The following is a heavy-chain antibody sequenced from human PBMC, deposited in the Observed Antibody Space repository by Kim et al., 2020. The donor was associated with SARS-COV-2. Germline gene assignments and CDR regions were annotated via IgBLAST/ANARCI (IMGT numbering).Heavy chain of an antibody. Sequence: ASVKVSCKASGYTFTSYSMHWVRQAPGQGLEWMGWINTNTGNPTYARGFTGRFDFFLDTSVNPAYLQISSLKAEDNAVYYCSRDGCDPIFGVVINYYYYGMDVWGQGTTVTVSS. V-gene: IGHV7-4-1*02. CDR1: GYTFTSYS. D-gene: IGHD3-3*01. CDR3: SRDGCDPIFGVVINYYYYGMDV. J-gene: IGHJ6*02. CDR2: INTNTGNP.